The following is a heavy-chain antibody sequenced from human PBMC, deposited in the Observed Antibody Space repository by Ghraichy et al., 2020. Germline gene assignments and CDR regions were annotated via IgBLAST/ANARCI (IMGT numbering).Heavy chain of an antibody. D-gene: IGHD6-6*01. V-gene: IGHV4-59*01. Sequence: SETLSLTCTVSGGSISSYYWSWIRQPPGKGLEWIGYIYYSGSTNYNPSLKSRVTMSVDTSKNQFSLKLSSVTAADTAVYYCAARIVSRPNCFDPWGQGTLVTVSS. J-gene: IGHJ5*02. CDR1: GGSISSYY. CDR3: AARIVSRPNCFDP. CDR2: IYYSGST.